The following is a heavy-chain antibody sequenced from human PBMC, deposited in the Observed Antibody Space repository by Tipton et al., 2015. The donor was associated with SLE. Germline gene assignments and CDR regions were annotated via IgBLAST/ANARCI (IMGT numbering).Heavy chain of an antibody. Sequence: TLSLTCTVSGASTNTKYWTWIRQSPGKGLEWIGYANRNEGTKIKSSLERRVTISLDTSRNHFSLLLSAVTAADTAVYYCAQAHLWGSYRYASDIWGQGTMVTVSS. V-gene: IGHV4-59*12. J-gene: IGHJ3*02. CDR2: ANRNEGT. CDR1: GASTNTKY. D-gene: IGHD3-16*02. CDR3: AQAHLWGSYRYASDI.